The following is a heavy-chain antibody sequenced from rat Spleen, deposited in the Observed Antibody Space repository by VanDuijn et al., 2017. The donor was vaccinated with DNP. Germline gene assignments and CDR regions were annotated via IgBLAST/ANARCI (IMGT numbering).Heavy chain of an antibody. V-gene: IGHV5-29*01. CDR3: AREKQLPYWYFDF. CDR1: GFTFSDYY. CDR2: ISYDGSST. J-gene: IGHJ1*01. D-gene: IGHD1-2*01. Sequence: EVQLVESDGGLVQPGRSLKLSCAASGFTFSDYYMAWVRQAPTKGLEWVATISYDGSSTYYRDSVKGRFTISRDNAKSTLYLQMDSLRSEDTATYYCAREKQLPYWYFDFWGPGTMVTVSS.